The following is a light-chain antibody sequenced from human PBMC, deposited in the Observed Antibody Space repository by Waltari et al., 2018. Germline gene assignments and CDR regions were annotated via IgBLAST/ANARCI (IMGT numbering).Light chain of an antibody. V-gene: IGLV2-14*01. CDR2: DVS. J-gene: IGLJ2*01. CDR3: SSYTSSSPYVV. Sequence: QSALTQPASVSGSPGQSITISCTGTSSDVGGYNYVSWYQQHPGKAPKLMIYDVSKRPSGVSNRFSGSKSGHTASLTISGLQAEDEADYYCSSYTSSSPYVVFGGGTKLTVL. CDR1: SSDVGGYNY.